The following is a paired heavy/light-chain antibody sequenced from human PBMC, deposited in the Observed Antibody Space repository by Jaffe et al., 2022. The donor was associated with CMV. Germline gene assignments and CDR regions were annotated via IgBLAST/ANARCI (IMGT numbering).Heavy chain of an antibody. Sequence: QVQLQQWGAGLLRPSETLSLTCAVYGGSFSAYYWSWIRQPPGKGLEWIGSINHSGSTNFHPSLKSRVTISVDTSRKQFSLKLTSVTAADTAIYYCAREWWGYNYGPNWFDPWGQGTLVTVSS. CDR3: AREWWGYNYGPNWFDP. V-gene: IGHV4-34*02. D-gene: IGHD5-18*01. CDR2: INHSGST. J-gene: IGHJ5*02. CDR1: GGSFSAYY.
Light chain of an antibody. V-gene: IGKV3-15*01. Sequence: DIVMTQSPATLSVSPGERATLSCRASQSISDNLAWYQQKPGQAPRLLIYGASIRATGIPARFSGSGSGTEFTLNISSLQSEDFGLYYCQQYDNWPPLTFGGGTKVEIK. CDR3: QQYDNWPPLT. CDR2: GAS. J-gene: IGKJ4*01. CDR1: QSISDN.